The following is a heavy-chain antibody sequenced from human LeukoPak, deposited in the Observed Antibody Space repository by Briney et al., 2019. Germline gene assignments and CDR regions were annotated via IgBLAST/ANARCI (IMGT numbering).Heavy chain of an antibody. CDR2: IGGSGGTT. CDR3: SEDRGGTLGDYFDY. D-gene: IGHD3-10*01. CDR1: GFTFRSYA. Sequence: HPGGSLRLSCAGSGFTFRSYAMSWVRQSPGKGLEWVSAIGGSGGTTYYADSVKGRFTISRDNSKNTLYLQMNSLRAEDTALYYCSEDRGGTLGDYFDYWGQGTLVTVSS. V-gene: IGHV3-23*01. J-gene: IGHJ4*02.